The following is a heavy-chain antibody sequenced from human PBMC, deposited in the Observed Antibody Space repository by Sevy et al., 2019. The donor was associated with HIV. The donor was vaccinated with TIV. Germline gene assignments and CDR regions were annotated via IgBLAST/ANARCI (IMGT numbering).Heavy chain of an antibody. CDR1: GFNFSASA. J-gene: IGHJ4*02. Sequence: GGSLRLSCGASGFNFSASAMHWVRQASGKGLDWVGRIRTKANNYATAYSVSVKGRFSISRDDSKKTGYLQLTSLKADDTAVYYCGCYCPNGVCSWGQGTLVTVSS. CDR2: IRTKANNYAT. D-gene: IGHD2-8*01. V-gene: IGHV3-73*01. CDR3: GCYCPNGVCS.